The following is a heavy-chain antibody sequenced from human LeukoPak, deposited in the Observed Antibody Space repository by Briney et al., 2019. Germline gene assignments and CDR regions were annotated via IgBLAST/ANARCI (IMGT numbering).Heavy chain of an antibody. CDR3: ARDVVKDVRGDY. CDR2: ISSSSSYI. V-gene: IGHV3-21*01. J-gene: IGHJ4*02. Sequence: GGSLRLSCAASGFTFSSYSMNWVGQAPGKGLEWVSSISSSSSYIYYADSVKGRFTISRDNAKNSLYLQMKSLRAEDTAVYYCARDVVKDVRGDYWGQGTLVTVSS. CDR1: GFTFSSYS. D-gene: IGHD2-8*01.